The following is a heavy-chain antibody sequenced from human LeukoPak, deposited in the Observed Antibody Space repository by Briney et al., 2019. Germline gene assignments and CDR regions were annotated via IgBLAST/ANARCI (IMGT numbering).Heavy chain of an antibody. Sequence: PGGSLRLSCAASGFTFSSYWMSWVRQAPGKGLEGVANIKQDGSEKYYVDSVKGRFTISRDNAKNSLYLQMNSLRAEDTAVYYCARFVMGAPRSTYMDVWGKGTTVTVSS. J-gene: IGHJ6*03. CDR2: IKQDGSEK. V-gene: IGHV3-7*01. D-gene: IGHD2-2*01. CDR3: ARFVMGAPRSTYMDV. CDR1: GFTFSSYW.